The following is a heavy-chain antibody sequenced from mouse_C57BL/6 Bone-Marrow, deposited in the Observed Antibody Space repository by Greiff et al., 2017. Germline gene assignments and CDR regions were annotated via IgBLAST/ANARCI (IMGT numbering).Heavy chain of an antibody. J-gene: IGHJ1*03. V-gene: IGHV1-55*01. D-gene: IGHD2-5*01. Sequence: QVQLQQPGAELVKPGASVKMSCKASGYTFTSYWITWVKQRPGQGLEWIGDIYPGSGSTNYNEKFKSKATLTVDTSSSKACMQRSSLTSEDSAVYYCARPYYSNYWYFDVWGTGTTVTVSS. CDR2: IYPGSGST. CDR1: GYTFTSYW. CDR3: ARPYYSNYWYFDV.